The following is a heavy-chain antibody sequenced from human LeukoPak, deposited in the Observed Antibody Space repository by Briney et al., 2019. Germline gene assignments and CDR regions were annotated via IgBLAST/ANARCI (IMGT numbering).Heavy chain of an antibody. CDR1: GFTFSSYA. J-gene: IGHJ2*01. D-gene: IGHD6-19*01. Sequence: GGSLRLSCAASGFTFSSYAMSWVRQAPGKGLEWVSAISGSGGSTYYADSVKGRFTISRDNSKNTLYLQMNSLRAEDTAVYYCAKDRPRIAVAGTGWYFDLWGRGTLVTVSS. V-gene: IGHV3-23*01. CDR3: AKDRPRIAVAGTGWYFDL. CDR2: ISGSGGST.